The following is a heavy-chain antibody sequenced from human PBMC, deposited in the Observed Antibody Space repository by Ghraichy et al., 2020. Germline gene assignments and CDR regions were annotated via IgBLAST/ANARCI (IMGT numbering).Heavy chain of an antibody. V-gene: IGHV3-43*01. D-gene: IGHD5-24*01. Sequence: GGSLRLSCAASGFTFEDYSMHWVRQAPGKGLEWVSLISWDGEITYYAESVEGRFTISRDNSKNSLYLQMNSLRSEDTALYYCARDLFRGDGYNFIYYSGMDVWGQGTTVTVSS. CDR1: GFTFEDYS. J-gene: IGHJ6*02. CDR2: ISWDGEIT. CDR3: ARDLFRGDGYNFIYYSGMDV.